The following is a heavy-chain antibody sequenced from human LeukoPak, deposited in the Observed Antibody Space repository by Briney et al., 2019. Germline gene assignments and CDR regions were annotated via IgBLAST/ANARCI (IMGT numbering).Heavy chain of an antibody. V-gene: IGHV3-7*01. CDR2: IKQDGSEK. CDR3: AKAGNGNSGSYYLDY. CDR1: GFTFSSYW. D-gene: IGHD1-26*01. J-gene: IGHJ4*02. Sequence: GGSLRLSCAASGFTFSSYWMSWVRQAPGKGLEWVANIKQDGSEKYYVDPVKGRFTISRDNAKNSLYLQMNSLRAEDTAVYYCAKAGNGNSGSYYLDYWGQGTLVTVSS.